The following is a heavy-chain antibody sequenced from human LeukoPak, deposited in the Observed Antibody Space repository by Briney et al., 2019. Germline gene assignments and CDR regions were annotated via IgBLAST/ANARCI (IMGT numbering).Heavy chain of an antibody. J-gene: IGHJ4*02. CDR2: INPNSGGT. V-gene: IGHV1-2*02. D-gene: IGHD3-10*01. CDR1: GYTFTGYY. CDR3: ARVALDYYGSVLDY. Sequence: GASVKVSCKASGYTFTGYYMHWVRQAPGQGLEWMGWINPNSGGTNYAQKFQGRVTMTRDTSISTAYMELGRLRSDDTAVYYCARVALDYYGSVLDYWGQGTLVTVSS.